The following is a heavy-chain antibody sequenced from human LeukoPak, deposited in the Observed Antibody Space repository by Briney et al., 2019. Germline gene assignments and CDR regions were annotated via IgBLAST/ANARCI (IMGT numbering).Heavy chain of an antibody. V-gene: IGHV3-53*01. D-gene: IGHD5-24*01. Sequence: GGSLRLSCAASGFTVSSNYMSWVRQAPGKGLEWVSVFYKGGSTYYADSVQGRFTISRDNSKNTVYLQMNSLRAGDTALYYCARGDGYNFWDDWGQGTLVTVSS. CDR1: GFTVSSNY. CDR2: FYKGGST. J-gene: IGHJ4*02. CDR3: ARGDGYNFWDD.